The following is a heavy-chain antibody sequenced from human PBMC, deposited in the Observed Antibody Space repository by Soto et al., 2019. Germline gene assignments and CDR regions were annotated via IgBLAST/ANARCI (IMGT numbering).Heavy chain of an antibody. V-gene: IGHV4-59*01. CDR1: GGSISSYY. D-gene: IGHD3-9*01. J-gene: IGHJ5*02. CDR3: ARAEYYDILTGLRRSMANRHWFDP. Sequence: QVQLQESGPGLVKPSETLSLTCTVSGGSISSYYWSWIRQPPGKGLEWIGYIYYSGSTNYNPSLKSRVTISVDTSKNQFSLKLSSVTAADTAVYYCARAEYYDILTGLRRSMANRHWFDPWGQGTLVTVSS. CDR2: IYYSGST.